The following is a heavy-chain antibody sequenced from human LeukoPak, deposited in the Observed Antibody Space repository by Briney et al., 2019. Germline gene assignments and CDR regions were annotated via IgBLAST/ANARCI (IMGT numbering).Heavy chain of an antibody. D-gene: IGHD6-13*01. J-gene: IGHJ5*02. CDR3: ARWNSRGGGTTYSYNWFDP. CDR1: GGSISSGSYY. CDR2: IYTSGST. V-gene: IGHV4-61*02. Sequence: KSSETLSLTCTVSGGSISSGSYYWSWIRQPAGKGLEWIGRIYTSGSTNYNPSLKSRVTMSVDTSKNQFSLKLSSVTAADTAVYYCARWNSRGGGTTYSYNWFDPWGQGTLVTVSS.